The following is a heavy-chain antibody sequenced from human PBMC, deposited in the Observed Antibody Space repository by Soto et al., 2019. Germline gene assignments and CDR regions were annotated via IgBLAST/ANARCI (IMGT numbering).Heavy chain of an antibody. J-gene: IGHJ4*02. CDR3: AKGIGYGDYVTFDY. CDR1: GFTFSSYA. V-gene: IGHV3-23*01. Sequence: EVQLLESGGGLVQPGGYLRLYCAASGFTFSSYAMSWVRQAPGKGLEWVSAISGSGGSTYYADSVKGRFTISRDNSKNTLYLQMNSLRAEDTAVYYCAKGIGYGDYVTFDYWGQGTLVTVSS. CDR2: ISGSGGST. D-gene: IGHD4-17*01.